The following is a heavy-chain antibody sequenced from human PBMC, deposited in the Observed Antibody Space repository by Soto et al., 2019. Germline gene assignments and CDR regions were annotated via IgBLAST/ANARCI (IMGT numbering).Heavy chain of an antibody. J-gene: IGHJ4*02. CDR2: ISSSGSA. Sequence: WTWLRQSPGSGLEWIGHISSSGSAYYHPSLRSRLTISLDTSGNQFSLTLSSVTAADTALVCCAGSPNQYFFDYWGQGTLVTVSS. D-gene: IGHD1-26*01. V-gene: IGHV4-30-4*08. CDR3: AGSPNQYFFDY.